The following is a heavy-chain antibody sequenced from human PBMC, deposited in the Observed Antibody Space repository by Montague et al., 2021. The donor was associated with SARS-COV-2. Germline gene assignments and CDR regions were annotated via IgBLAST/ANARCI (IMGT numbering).Heavy chain of an antibody. J-gene: IGHJ6*03. Sequence: SETLSLTCTVSGGSISSYYWSWIRQPPGKGMEWIGYIYYSGSTNYNPSLKSRVTISVDTSKNQYSLKLSFVTAADTAVYYCARDSRTDFDWLFPDSGSYYYYMDDWGKGTTVTVSS. D-gene: IGHD3-9*01. V-gene: IGHV4-59*01. CDR1: GGSISSYY. CDR3: ARDSRTDFDWLFPDSGSYYYYMDD. CDR2: IYYSGST.